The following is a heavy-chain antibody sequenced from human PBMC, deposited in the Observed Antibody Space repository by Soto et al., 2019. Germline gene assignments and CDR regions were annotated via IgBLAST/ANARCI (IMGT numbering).Heavy chain of an antibody. Sequence: QVQLVQSGAEVKKPGSSVKVSCKASGGTFSSYAINWVRQAPGQGLEWMGGIIPIFGTADYAKKFQGRVTIPADESTTTAYTQLSSLRSEATAVYYCASVAAKYYYCGMDVWGQATTVTVSS. D-gene: IGHD1-26*01. CDR1: GGTFSSYA. J-gene: IGHJ6*02. CDR2: IIPIFGTA. V-gene: IGHV1-69*12. CDR3: ASVAAKYYYCGMDV.